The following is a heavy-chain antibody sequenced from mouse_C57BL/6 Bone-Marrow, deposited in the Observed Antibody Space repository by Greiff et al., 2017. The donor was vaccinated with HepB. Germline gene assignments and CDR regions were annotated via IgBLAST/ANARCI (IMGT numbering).Heavy chain of an antibody. D-gene: IGHD3-1*01. V-gene: IGHV3-6*01. CDR1: GYSITSGYY. CDR3: ARGGFY. J-gene: IGHJ3*01. Sequence: DVKLQESGPGLVKPSQSLSLTCSVTGYSITSGYYWNWIRQFPGNKLEWMGYISYDGSNNYNPSLKNRISITRDTSKNQVFLKLNSVTTEDTATYYCARGGFYWGQGTRVTVSA. CDR2: ISYDGSN.